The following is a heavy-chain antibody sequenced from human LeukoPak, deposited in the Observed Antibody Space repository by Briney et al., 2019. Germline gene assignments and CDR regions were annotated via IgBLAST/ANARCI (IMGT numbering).Heavy chain of an antibody. J-gene: IGHJ4*02. CDR2: ISGSGGST. CDR1: GFTFSSYA. Sequence: GGSLRLSCAASGFTFSSYAMSWVRQAPGKGPEWVSAISGSGGSTYYADSVKGRFTISRDNSKNTLYLQMNSLRAEDTAVYYCAKIDIVVVPAARYFDYWGQGTLVTVSS. D-gene: IGHD2-2*01. CDR3: AKIDIVVVPAARYFDY. V-gene: IGHV3-23*01.